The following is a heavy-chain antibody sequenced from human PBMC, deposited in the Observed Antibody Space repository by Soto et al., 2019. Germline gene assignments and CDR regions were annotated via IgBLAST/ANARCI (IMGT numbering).Heavy chain of an antibody. J-gene: IGHJ5*02. V-gene: IGHV3-30-3*01. Sequence: PGGSLRLSCLVSGFSVSSNYMSWVRQAPGKGLEWVAVISYDGSNKYYADSVKGRFTISRDNSKNTLYLQMNSLRAEDTAVYYCAQKSTVFGVVMGGPLDPWGQGTLVTVSS. CDR2: ISYDGSNK. CDR1: GFSVSSNY. CDR3: AQKSTVFGVVMGGPLDP. D-gene: IGHD3-3*01.